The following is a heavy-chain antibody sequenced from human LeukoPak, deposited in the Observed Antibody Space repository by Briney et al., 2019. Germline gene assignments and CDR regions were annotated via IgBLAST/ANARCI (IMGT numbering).Heavy chain of an antibody. CDR1: GYTFTSYD. J-gene: IGHJ4*02. CDR2: MNPNSGNT. V-gene: IGHV1-8*01. CDR3: ARVRSYYDFWSGYYTGEFDY. D-gene: IGHD3-3*01. Sequence: ASVKVSCKASGYTFTSYDINWVRQATGQGLEWMGWMNPNSGNTGYAQKFQGRVTMTRNTSISTAYMGLSSLRSEDTAVYYCARVRSYYDFWSGYYTGEFDYWGQGTLVTVSS.